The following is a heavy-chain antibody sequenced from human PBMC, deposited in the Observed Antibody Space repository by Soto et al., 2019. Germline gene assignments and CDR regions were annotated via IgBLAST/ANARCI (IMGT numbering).Heavy chain of an antibody. CDR3: ARLEVTTTYYYYYYMDV. D-gene: IGHD3-22*01. J-gene: IGHJ6*03. CDR2: IYYSGST. V-gene: IGHV4-59*08. Sequence: SETLSLTCTVSGGSISSYYWSWIRQPPGKGLEWIGYIYYSGSTNYNPSLKSRVTISVDTSKNQFSLKLSSVTAADTAVYYCARLEVTTTYYYYYYMDVWGKGTTVT. CDR1: GGSISSYY.